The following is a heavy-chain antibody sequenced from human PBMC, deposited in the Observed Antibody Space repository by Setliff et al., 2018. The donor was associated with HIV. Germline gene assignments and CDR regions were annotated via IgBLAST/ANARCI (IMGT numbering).Heavy chain of an antibody. D-gene: IGHD3-22*01. V-gene: IGHV3-23*01. CDR1: GFSFSRYA. J-gene: IGHJ4*02. CDR2: LSGSGVTS. CDR3: VKGGAYYETNGPYWDH. Sequence: LRLSCAASGFSFSRYAMGWVRQAPGKGLEWVSSLSGSGVTSYYADSVKGRFTISRDSSKNTLNLQMNSLRVEDTALYFCVKGGAYYETNGPYWDHWGQGTLVTVSS.